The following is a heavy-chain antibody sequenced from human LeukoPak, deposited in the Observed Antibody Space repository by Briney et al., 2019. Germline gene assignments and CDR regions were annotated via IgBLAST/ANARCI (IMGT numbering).Heavy chain of an antibody. CDR1: GFTFSSYA. Sequence: PGGSLRLSCAASGFTFSSYAMSWARQAPGKGLEWVSAISGIGGSTYYADSVKGRFTISRDNSKNTLYLQMNSLRAEDTAVYYCAKEGFYCRGGSCYSFYYYYMDVWGKGTTVTVSS. J-gene: IGHJ6*03. V-gene: IGHV3-23*01. CDR2: ISGIGGST. D-gene: IGHD2-15*01. CDR3: AKEGFYCRGGSCYSFYYYYMDV.